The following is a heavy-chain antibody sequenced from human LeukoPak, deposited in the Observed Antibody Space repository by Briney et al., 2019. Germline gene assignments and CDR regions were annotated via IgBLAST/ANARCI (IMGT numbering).Heavy chain of an antibody. J-gene: IGHJ4*02. CDR2: IIPIFGTA. D-gene: IGHD2-2*01. Sequence: SVKVSCKASGGTFSSYAISWVRQAPGQGLEWMGRIIPIFGTANYAQKFQGRVTITTDDSTSTAYMELSSLRSDDTAVYYCAREGYCSSTSCYSVVDYWGQGTLVTVSS. CDR1: GGTFSSYA. CDR3: AREGYCSSTSCYSVVDY. V-gene: IGHV1-69*05.